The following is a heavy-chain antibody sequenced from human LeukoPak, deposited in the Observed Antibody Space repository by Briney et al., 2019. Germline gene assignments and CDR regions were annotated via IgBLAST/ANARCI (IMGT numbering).Heavy chain of an antibody. CDR3: ARAPTQRITIFGVGAFDT. J-gene: IGHJ3*02. CDR1: GYTFTGYY. V-gene: IGHV1-2*02. Sequence: ASVKVSCKASGYTFTGYYMHWVRQAPGQGLEWMGWINPNSGGTNYAQKFQGRVTMTRDTSISTAYMELSRLRSDDTAVYYCARAPTQRITIFGVGAFDTWGQGTMVTVSS. D-gene: IGHD3-3*01. CDR2: INPNSGGT.